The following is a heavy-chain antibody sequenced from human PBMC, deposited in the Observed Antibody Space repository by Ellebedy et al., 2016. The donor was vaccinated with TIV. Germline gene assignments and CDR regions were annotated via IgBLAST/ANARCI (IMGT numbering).Heavy chain of an antibody. V-gene: IGHV4-39*01. CDR2: MFHTGTT. CDR1: GVSVNDNRYY. D-gene: IGHD1-14*01. Sequence: MPSETLSLTCTLSGVSVNDNRYYWGWIRQSPDKGLDYIGSMFHTGTTSYSPSLEGRVTISVDTSKNQFSLNLTDVTVTDTAIYYCVRHKTIRRTLMTAPAWFDPWGQGILVTVSS. CDR3: VRHKTIRRTLMTAPAWFDP. J-gene: IGHJ5*02.